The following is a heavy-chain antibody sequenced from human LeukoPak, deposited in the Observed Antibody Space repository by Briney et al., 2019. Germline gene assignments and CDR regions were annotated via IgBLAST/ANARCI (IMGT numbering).Heavy chain of an antibody. J-gene: IGHJ4*02. CDR2: ISDTGFSI. CDR1: GFTFSNYN. V-gene: IGHV3-48*01. D-gene: IGHD1-1*01. Sequence: GGSLRLSCAASGFTFSNYNMNWFRQAPGKGLEWVSYISDTGFSIYYADSVKGRFTISRDNAKNSLSLQMDSLRAEDTAVYYCVKDRAGHWTFDYWGQGTLVTVTS. CDR3: VKDRAGHWTFDY.